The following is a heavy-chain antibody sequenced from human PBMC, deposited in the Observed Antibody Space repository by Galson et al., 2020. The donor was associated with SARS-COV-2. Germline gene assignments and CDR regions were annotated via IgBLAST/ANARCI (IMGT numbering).Heavy chain of an antibody. D-gene: IGHD5-18*01. CDR1: GFTVSSNY. CDR2: IYSGGST. V-gene: IGHV3-66*02. Sequence: GGSLRLSCAASGFTVSSNYMSWVRQAPGKGLEWVSVIYSGGSTYYADSVKGRFTISRDNSKNTLYLQMNSLRAEDTAVYYCARDRVDTAMVMDYYYYMDVWGKGTTVTVSS. CDR3: ARDRVDTAMVMDYYYYMDV. J-gene: IGHJ6*03.